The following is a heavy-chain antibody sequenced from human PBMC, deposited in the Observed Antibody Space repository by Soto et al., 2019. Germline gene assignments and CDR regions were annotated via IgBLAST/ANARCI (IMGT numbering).Heavy chain of an antibody. J-gene: IGHJ4*02. V-gene: IGHV4-39*01. Sequence: SGTLSLTCTVSGDSITSNSYFWAWIRQPPVKGLEWIGSIYYSGTTYYNPSPKSRVTISVDRSKNQFSLKLSSVTAADTAVYYCARHFSVDYVDYWGQGALVTVS. CDR2: IYYSGTT. CDR1: GDSITSNSYF. CDR3: ARHFSVDYVDY.